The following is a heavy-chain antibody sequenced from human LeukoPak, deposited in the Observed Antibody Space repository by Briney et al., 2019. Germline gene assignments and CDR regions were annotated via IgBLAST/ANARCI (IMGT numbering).Heavy chain of an antibody. D-gene: IGHD1-1*01. CDR1: GFTYDDDA. CDR2: ISWNSGSI. V-gene: IGHV3-9*01. CDR3: AKGTARYWTFFNY. Sequence: GGSLRLSCAGCGFTYDDDAVHWLRQPPGKGLEWVSGISWNSGSIGYAVSVKGRFTISRDNAKNSLFLQMNSLRPDDTAFYYCAKGTARYWTFFNYWGQGTLVTVSS. J-gene: IGHJ4*02.